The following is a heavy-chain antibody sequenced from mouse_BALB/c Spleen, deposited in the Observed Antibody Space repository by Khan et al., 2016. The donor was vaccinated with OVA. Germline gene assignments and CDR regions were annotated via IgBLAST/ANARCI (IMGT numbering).Heavy chain of an antibody. D-gene: IGHD2-4*01. CDR1: GFSLTRYG. J-gene: IGHJ3*01. Sequence: QVQLKQSGPGLVQPSQSLSITCTVSGFSLTRYGVHWVRQSPGKGLEWLGVIWSGGSTAYNAAFISRLSISKDNSKSQVFFKMNSLQANDTAIYYCARNYDYDEGLAYWGQGTLVTVSA. CDR2: IWSGGST. V-gene: IGHV2-2*02. CDR3: ARNYDYDEGLAY.